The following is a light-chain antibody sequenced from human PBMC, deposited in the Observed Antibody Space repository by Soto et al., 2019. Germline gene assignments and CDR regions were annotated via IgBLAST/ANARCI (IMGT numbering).Light chain of an antibody. J-gene: IGLJ2*01. V-gene: IGLV3-21*04. Sequence: SYELTQPPSVSVAPGKTARITCEGNNIGSKSVHWNQQKPGQAPVLVIYYDSDRPSGIPERFSGSNSGNTATLTISRVEAGDEADYYCQVWDSSSALVVFGGGTKLTVL. CDR1: NIGSKS. CDR2: YDS. CDR3: QVWDSSSALVV.